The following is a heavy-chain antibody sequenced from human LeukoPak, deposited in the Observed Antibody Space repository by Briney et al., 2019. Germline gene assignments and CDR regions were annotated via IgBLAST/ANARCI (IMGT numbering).Heavy chain of an antibody. CDR2: KCGSGGST. J-gene: IGHJ4*02. CDR1: GFTFSSYA. V-gene: IGHV3-23*01. D-gene: IGHD6-19*01. CDR3: AKEEQWLVSTFDY. Sequence: GGSLRLSCAASGFTFSSYAMSWVRQAPGKGLEWVSAKCGSGGSTYYADSVKGRFTIARDNSKNSLYLQMNSLRAEDTAVYYCAKEEQWLVSTFDYWGQGTLVTVSS.